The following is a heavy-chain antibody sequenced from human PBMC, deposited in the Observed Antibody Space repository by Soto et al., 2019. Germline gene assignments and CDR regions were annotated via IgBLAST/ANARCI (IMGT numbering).Heavy chain of an antibody. CDR3: ASLRQLVAYFYYYMDV. CDR2: ISAYNGDT. V-gene: IGHV1-18*01. CDR1: GYTFTNYG. J-gene: IGHJ6*03. D-gene: IGHD6-6*01. Sequence: QVQLLQSGAEVKKPGASVKVSCKASGYTFTNYGITWVRQAPGQGLEWMGWISAYNGDTHYTQRLQGRVTMTTDTSTSTAYMELRGLRSDATAVYYCASLRQLVAYFYYYMDVWGKGTTVTVAS.